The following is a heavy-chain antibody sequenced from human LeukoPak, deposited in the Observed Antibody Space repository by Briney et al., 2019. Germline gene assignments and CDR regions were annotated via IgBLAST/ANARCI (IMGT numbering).Heavy chain of an antibody. Sequence: GGSLRLSCAASGLTLSNAWMSWVRQAPGKGLEWVGRIKRKTDGGTTDYAAPVKGRFTISRDNSKNTLYLQMTSLRAEDTALYYCAKSWQYNWFDSWGQGTLVTVSS. D-gene: IGHD5-12*01. CDR2: IKRKTDGGTT. V-gene: IGHV3-15*01. CDR1: GLTLSNAW. CDR3: AKSWQYNWFDS. J-gene: IGHJ5*01.